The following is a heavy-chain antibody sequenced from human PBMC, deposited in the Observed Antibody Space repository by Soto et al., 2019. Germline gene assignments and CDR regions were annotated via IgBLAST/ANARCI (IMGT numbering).Heavy chain of an antibody. V-gene: IGHV4-31*03. D-gene: IGHD2-2*01. Sequence: SETLSLTCTVSGGSISSGGYYWSWTRQHPGKGLEWIGYIYYSGSTYYNPSLKSRVTISVDTSKNQFSLKLSSVTAADTAVYYCARVSADKRYCSSTSCQTQVDYWGQGTLVTVSS. CDR1: GGSISSGGYY. CDR2: IYYSGST. CDR3: ARVSADKRYCSSTSCQTQVDY. J-gene: IGHJ4*02.